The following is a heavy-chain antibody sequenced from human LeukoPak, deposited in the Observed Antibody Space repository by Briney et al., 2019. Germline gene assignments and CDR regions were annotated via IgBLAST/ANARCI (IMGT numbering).Heavy chain of an antibody. V-gene: IGHV3-7*01. CDR3: ARGSSNFYY. CDR1: GFTFTDYW. D-gene: IGHD6-13*01. J-gene: IGHJ4*02. Sequence: GGSLRLSCAASGFTFTDYWMSWVRQAPGQGLEWLAHIKQDGSEKYYVDFVNGRFTISRDNAKTSLYLQMNSLRVEDTAVYYCARGSSNFYYWGQGTLVTVSS. CDR2: IKQDGSEK.